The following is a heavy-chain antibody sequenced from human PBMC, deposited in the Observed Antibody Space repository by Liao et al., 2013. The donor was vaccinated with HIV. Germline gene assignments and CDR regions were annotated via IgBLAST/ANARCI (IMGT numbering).Heavy chain of an antibody. CDR2: THNSGDT. Sequence: QVQLRESGPGLVKPSETLSLTCTVSGGSISSFHCTWIRQAPGKGLEWIGYTHNSGDTNYNPSLKSRVAISIDTSENRFSLKLSSVTAADTAVYYCARGYDFWSGNWFDPWGQGTLVTSPQ. V-gene: IGHV4-4*09. D-gene: IGHD3-3*01. J-gene: IGHJ5*02. CDR1: GGSISSFH. CDR3: ARGYDFWSGNWFDP.